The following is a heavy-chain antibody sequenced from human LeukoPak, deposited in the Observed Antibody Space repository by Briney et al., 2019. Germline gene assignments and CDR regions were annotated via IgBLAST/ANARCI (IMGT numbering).Heavy chain of an antibody. J-gene: IGHJ5*02. CDR1: GFTFSSFA. CDR3: ARSRVWFGELLYSDWFDP. Sequence: PGGSLRLSCAASGFTFSSFAMHWVRQAPGKGLEWVAVVSYDRSNKYYADSVKGRFTISRDNSKNTLYLQMNSLRAEDTAVYYCARSRVWFGELLYSDWFDPWGQGTLVTVSS. V-gene: IGHV3-30*04. CDR2: VSYDRSNK. D-gene: IGHD3-10*01.